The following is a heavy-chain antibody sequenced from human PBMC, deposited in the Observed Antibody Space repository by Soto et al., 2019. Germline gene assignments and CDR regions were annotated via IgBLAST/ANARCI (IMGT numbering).Heavy chain of an antibody. CDR1: GGTFSSYA. Sequence: QVQLVQSGAEVKKPGSSVKVSCKASGGTFSSYAISWVLQTPGQGLEWMGGIIPIFGTANYAQKFQGRVTITADESTSTDYMELSSLRSEDTAVYYCARVIVGATLPYDYWGQGTLVTVSS. V-gene: IGHV1-69*12. CDR2: IIPIFGTA. D-gene: IGHD1-26*01. CDR3: ARVIVGATLPYDY. J-gene: IGHJ4*02.